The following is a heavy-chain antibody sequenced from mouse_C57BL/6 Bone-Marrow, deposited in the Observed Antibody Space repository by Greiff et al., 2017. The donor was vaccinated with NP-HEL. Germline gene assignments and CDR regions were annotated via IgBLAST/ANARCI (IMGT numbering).Heavy chain of an antibody. Sequence: EVQLQQSGAELVRPGASVKLSCTASGFNIKDDYMHWVKQRPEQGLEWIGWIDPENGDTEYASKFQGKATITADTSSNTAYLQLSSLTSEDTAVYYCTFLWLRQAWFAYWGQGTLVTVSA. V-gene: IGHV14-4*01. D-gene: IGHD2-2*01. J-gene: IGHJ3*01. CDR1: GFNIKDDY. CDR2: IDPENGDT. CDR3: TFLWLRQAWFAY.